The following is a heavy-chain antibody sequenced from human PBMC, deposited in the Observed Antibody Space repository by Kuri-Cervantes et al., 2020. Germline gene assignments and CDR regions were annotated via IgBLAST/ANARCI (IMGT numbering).Heavy chain of an antibody. CDR3: ASGIAAAGWATETWYFDL. V-gene: IGHV3-30*01. CDR1: GFTFSSYA. J-gene: IGHJ2*01. CDR2: ISYDGSNK. D-gene: IGHD6-13*01. Sequence: GGSLRLSCAASGFTFSSYAMHWVRQAPGKGLEWVAVISYDGSNKYYADSVKGRFTISRDNSKNTLYLQMNSLRAEDTAVYYCASGIAAAGWATETWYFDLWGRGTLVTVSS.